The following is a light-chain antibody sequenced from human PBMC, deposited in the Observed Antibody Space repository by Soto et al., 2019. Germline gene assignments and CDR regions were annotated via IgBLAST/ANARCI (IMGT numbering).Light chain of an antibody. Sequence: EIVMTQSPATLSVSPGERATLSCRASQSVFNTLAWYQHKPGQAPRLLMYDASTRATGIPARFSGSGSGTEFTLTISSLQSEDFAVYYCQQYNNWPRTFGQGTKV. V-gene: IGKV3-15*01. J-gene: IGKJ1*01. CDR1: QSVFNT. CDR3: QQYNNWPRT. CDR2: DAS.